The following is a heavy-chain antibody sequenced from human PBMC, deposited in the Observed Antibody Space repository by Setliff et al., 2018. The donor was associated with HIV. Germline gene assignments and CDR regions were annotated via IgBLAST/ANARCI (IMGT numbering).Heavy chain of an antibody. D-gene: IGHD4-4*01. CDR1: GYTFTAYY. CDR2: INPNNGDT. V-gene: IGHV1-2*06. J-gene: IGHJ4*02. CDR3: ATDDYNGDSFDN. Sequence: GASVKVSCKASGYTFTAYYLHWVRQAPGQGLEWMGRINPNNGDTNYAQKFQGRVTMTRDTSISTAYMELSRLRSEDMAVYYCATDDYNGDSFDNWGQGTLVTVSS.